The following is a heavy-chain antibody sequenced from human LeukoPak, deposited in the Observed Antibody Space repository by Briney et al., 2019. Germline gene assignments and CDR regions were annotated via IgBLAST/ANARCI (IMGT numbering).Heavy chain of an antibody. V-gene: IGHV4-38-2*02. CDR1: RYSITSGFY. CDR3: ARGDSGWYLGLGFDY. J-gene: IGHJ4*02. D-gene: IGHD6-19*01. CDR2: IYSSGST. Sequence: PSETLSLTCTVSRYSITSGFYWGWIRPPPGKGLDWIGSIYSSGSTYYNPSLKSRVTISVDTSKNQVSLKLRSVTAADTAVYYCARGDSGWYLGLGFDYWGQGTLVTVSS.